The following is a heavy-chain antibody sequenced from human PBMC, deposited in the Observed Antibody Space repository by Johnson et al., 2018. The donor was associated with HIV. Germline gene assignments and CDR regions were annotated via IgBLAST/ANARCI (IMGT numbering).Heavy chain of an antibody. Sequence: QVQLVESGGGVAQPGRSLRLSCVASGFTFSSYALHWVRQAPGKGLEWVAVISFDGRIKYYADSVKGRFTISRDNSKNTLYLQINSLRPEDTALYYCARPSEPNYGGNSGMWWNAFDIWGQGTMVTVSS. J-gene: IGHJ3*02. CDR2: ISFDGRIK. D-gene: IGHD4-23*01. CDR1: GFTFSSYA. CDR3: ARPSEPNYGGNSGMWWNAFDI. V-gene: IGHV3-30*04.